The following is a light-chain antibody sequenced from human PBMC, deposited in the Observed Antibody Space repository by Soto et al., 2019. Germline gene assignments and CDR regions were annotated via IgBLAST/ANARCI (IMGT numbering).Light chain of an antibody. V-gene: IGLV3-21*02. CDR3: QVWDSSSDHWV. J-gene: IGLJ3*02. CDR1: IIGSKS. Sequence: SSELTQPPSVSVAPGQTASITCGGNIIGSKSVHWYQQKSGQAPVLVVYDDSDRPSGIPERVSGSNSGNTANLTISRVEAGDEADYYCQVWDSSSDHWVFGGGTKLTVL. CDR2: DDS.